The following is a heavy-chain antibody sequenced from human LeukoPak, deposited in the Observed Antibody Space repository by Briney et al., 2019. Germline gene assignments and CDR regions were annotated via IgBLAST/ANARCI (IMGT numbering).Heavy chain of an antibody. CDR3: ARHSSGWYLFDY. J-gene: IGHJ4*02. Sequence: SETLSLTCTVSGGSISSSSYSWGWIRQPPGKGLEWIGSIYYSGSTYYNPSLKRRVTISVDTSKNQFSLKLSSVTAADTAVYYCARHSSGWYLFDYWGQGTLVTVSS. CDR2: IYYSGST. V-gene: IGHV4-39*01. CDR1: GGSISSSSYS. D-gene: IGHD6-19*01.